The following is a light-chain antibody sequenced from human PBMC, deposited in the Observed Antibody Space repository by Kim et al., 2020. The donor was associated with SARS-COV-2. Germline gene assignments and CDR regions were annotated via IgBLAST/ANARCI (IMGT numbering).Light chain of an antibody. CDR2: EVS. CDR1: SRDVGNYNL. J-gene: IGLJ2*01. CDR3: CSYAGSSTFVV. Sequence: QSSTISCTGTSRDVGNYNLVSWYQQRPGKAPKLIIFEVSKRPSGVSNRFSGSKSGDTASLTISGLQAEDESDYYCCSYAGSSTFVVFGGGTQLTVL. V-gene: IGLV2-23*02.